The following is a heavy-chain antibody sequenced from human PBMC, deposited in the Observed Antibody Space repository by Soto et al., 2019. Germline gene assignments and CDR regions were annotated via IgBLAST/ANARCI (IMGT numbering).Heavy chain of an antibody. CDR3: ARCLVGATGGWFDP. V-gene: IGHV4-39*01. CDR2: IYYSGST. J-gene: IGHJ5*02. CDR1: GGSISSSSYY. Sequence: TSETLSLTCTVSGGSISSSSYYWGWIRQPPGKGLEWIGSIYYSGSTYYNPSLKSRVTISVDTSKNQFSLKLSSVTAADTAVYYCARCLVGATGGWFDPWGQGTLVTVSS. D-gene: IGHD1-26*01.